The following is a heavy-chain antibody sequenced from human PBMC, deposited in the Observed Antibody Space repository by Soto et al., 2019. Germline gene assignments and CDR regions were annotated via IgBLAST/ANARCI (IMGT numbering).Heavy chain of an antibody. CDR3: ARGEPYCSSTSCSVSWFDP. J-gene: IGHJ5*02. Sequence: SETLSLTCTVSGGSISSYYWSWIRQPPGKGLEWIGYIYYSGSTNYNPSLKSRVTISVDTSKNQFSLKLSSVTAADTAVYYCARGEPYCSSTSCSVSWFDPWGQGTLVTVSS. CDR1: GGSISSYY. D-gene: IGHD2-2*01. V-gene: IGHV4-59*01. CDR2: IYYSGST.